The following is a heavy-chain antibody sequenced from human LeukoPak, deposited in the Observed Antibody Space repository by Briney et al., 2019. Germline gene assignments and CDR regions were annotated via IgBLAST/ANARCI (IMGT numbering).Heavy chain of an antibody. CDR1: GYTFTSYY. CDR2: IIPLFGTA. CDR3: ARAGHNADDAMLHLRD. D-gene: IGHD2-15*01. V-gene: IGHV1-69*06. J-gene: IGHJ4*02. Sequence: SVKVSCKASGYTFTSYYMHWVRQAPGQGLEWMGGIIPLFGTAKYAQKVQGRVSITADKSTSTAYMELSSLRSEDTAVYYCARAGHNADDAMLHLRDWGQGTLVTVSS.